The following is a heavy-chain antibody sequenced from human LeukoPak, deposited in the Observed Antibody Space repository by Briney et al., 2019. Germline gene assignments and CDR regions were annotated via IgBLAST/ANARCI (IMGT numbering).Heavy chain of an antibody. D-gene: IGHD2-21*02. CDR1: GYTFTGYY. V-gene: IGHV1-2*02. CDR3: AREQREDYCGGDCYSAYFDY. Sequence: ASVKVSCKASGYTFTGYYMHWVRQAPGQGLEWMGWIDPNSGGTNYAQKFQGRVTMTRDTSISTAYMELSRLRSDDTAVYYCAREQREDYCGGDCYSAYFDYWGQGTLVTVSS. CDR2: IDPNSGGT. J-gene: IGHJ4*02.